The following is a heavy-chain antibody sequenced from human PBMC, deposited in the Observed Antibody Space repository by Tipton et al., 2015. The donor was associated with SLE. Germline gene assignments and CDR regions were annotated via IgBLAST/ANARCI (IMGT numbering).Heavy chain of an antibody. D-gene: IGHD2/OR15-2a*01. CDR1: GGSFSGYY. Sequence: TLSLTCAVYGGSFSGYYWNWIRQPPGKGLEWIGEINHSGSSNYNPSLKSRVTISVDTSKNQFSLKLTSVTAADTAVYYCVRHFSTVIQGPLYFDYWGQGTLVTVSS. J-gene: IGHJ4*02. CDR2: INHSGSS. V-gene: IGHV4-34*01. CDR3: VRHFSTVIQGPLYFDY.